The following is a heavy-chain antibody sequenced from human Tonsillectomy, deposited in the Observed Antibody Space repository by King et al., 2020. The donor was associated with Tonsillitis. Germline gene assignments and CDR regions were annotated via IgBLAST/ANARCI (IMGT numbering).Heavy chain of an antibody. D-gene: IGHD2-21*02. CDR2: IKPNSGAT. Sequence: VQLVESGAEVKKPGASVKVSCKASGYTFTAYYIHWLRQAPGQGLEWMAWIKPNSGATDNAQKFQGRVTMTWDTAISAAYIGLSRLRSDDTAVYYCARNCGGDCYVDFDYWGQGTLVTVSS. CDR3: ARNCGGDCYVDFDY. CDR1: GYTFTAYY. J-gene: IGHJ4*02. V-gene: IGHV1-2*02.